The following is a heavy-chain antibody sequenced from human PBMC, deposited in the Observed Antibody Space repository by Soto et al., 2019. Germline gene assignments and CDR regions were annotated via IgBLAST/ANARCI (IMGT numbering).Heavy chain of an antibody. Sequence: QLQLQESGPGLVKPSETLSLTCTVSGGSISSSSYYWGWIRQPPGKGLEWIGSIYYSGSTYYNPSLKSLVTISVDTSKNQFSLMLSSVPAADTAVYYCASIAAAEDYYYYYMDVWGKGTTVTVSS. D-gene: IGHD6-13*01. J-gene: IGHJ6*03. V-gene: IGHV4-39*01. CDR3: ASIAAAEDYYYYYMDV. CDR2: IYYSGST. CDR1: GGSISSSSYY.